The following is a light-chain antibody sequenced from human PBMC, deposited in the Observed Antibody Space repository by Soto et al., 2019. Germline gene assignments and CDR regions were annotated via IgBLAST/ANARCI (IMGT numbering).Light chain of an antibody. Sequence: EIVLTQSRGTLSLSPGERATLSCRASQSVSSSYLAWYQQKPGQAPRLLIYGASSRATGIPDRFSGSGSGTDFTLTISRLEPEDFAVYYCQQYGSSPFTFGPGTKVDIK. CDR2: GAS. J-gene: IGKJ3*01. CDR3: QQYGSSPFT. CDR1: QSVSSSY. V-gene: IGKV3-20*01.